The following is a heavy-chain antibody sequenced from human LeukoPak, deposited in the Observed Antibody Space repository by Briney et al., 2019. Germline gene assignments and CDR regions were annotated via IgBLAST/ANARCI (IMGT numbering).Heavy chain of an antibody. Sequence: GGSLILSCAASGFPFSSYSMNWVRQAPGKGLEWVSSISSSSSYIYYADSVKGRFTISRDNAKNSLYLQMNSLRAEDTAVYYCAREDSSYDAFDIWGQGTMVTVSS. D-gene: IGHD6-6*01. CDR2: ISSSSSYI. J-gene: IGHJ3*02. CDR1: GFPFSSYS. V-gene: IGHV3-21*01. CDR3: AREDSSYDAFDI.